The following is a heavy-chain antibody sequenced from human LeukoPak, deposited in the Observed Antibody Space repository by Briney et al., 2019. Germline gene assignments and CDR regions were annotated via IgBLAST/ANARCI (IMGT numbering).Heavy chain of an antibody. CDR2: ISSSSSTI. D-gene: IGHD3-22*01. CDR1: GFTFSSYS. CDR3: ARDSSGYSNDY. Sequence: GGSLRLSCAASGFTFSSYSMNWVRQAPGKGLEWVSYISSSSSTIYYADSVKGRFTISRDNAKNSLYLQMNRLRDEDTAVYYCARDSSGYSNDYWGQGTLVTVSS. J-gene: IGHJ4*02. V-gene: IGHV3-48*02.